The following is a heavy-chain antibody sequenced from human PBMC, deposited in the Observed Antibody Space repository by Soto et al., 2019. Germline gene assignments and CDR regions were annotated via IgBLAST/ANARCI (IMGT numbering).Heavy chain of an antibody. CDR3: TTDLPTSTVTVYYYGMGV. D-gene: IGHD4-17*01. CDR2: IKSKTDGGTT. V-gene: IGHV3-15*07. J-gene: IGHJ6*02. Sequence: GGSLRLSCAASGFTFSNAWMNWVRQAPGKGLEWVGRIKSKTDGGTTDYAAPVKGRFTISRDDSKNTLYLQMNSLKTEDTAVYYCTTDLPTSTVTVYYYGMGVWGQGTTVTVS. CDR1: GFTFSNAW.